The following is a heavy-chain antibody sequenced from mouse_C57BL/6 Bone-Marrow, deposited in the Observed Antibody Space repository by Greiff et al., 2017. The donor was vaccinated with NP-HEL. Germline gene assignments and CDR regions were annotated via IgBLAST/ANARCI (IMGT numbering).Heavy chain of an antibody. V-gene: IGHV1-61*01. CDR3: ARSSYGNYAY. CDR1: CYTFTSYW. J-gene: IGHJ3*01. CDR2: IYPSDSET. Sequence: VQLQQPGAELVRPGSSVKLSCKASCYTFTSYWMDWVKQRPGQGLEWIGNIYPSDSETHYNQKFKDKATLTVDKSSSTAYMQLSSLTSEDSAVYYCARSSYGNYAYWGQGTLVTVSA. D-gene: IGHD2-10*01.